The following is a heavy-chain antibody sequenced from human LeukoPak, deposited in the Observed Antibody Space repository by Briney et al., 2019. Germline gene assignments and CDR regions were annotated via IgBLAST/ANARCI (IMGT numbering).Heavy chain of an antibody. Sequence: ASVKVSCKASGGTFSSYAISWVRQAPGQGLEWMGGFDPEDGETIYAQKFQGRVTMTEDTSTDTAYMELSSLRSEDTAVYYCATERAMTNGMDVWGQGTTVTVSS. J-gene: IGHJ6*02. CDR1: GGTFSSYA. V-gene: IGHV1-24*01. CDR2: FDPEDGET. CDR3: ATERAMTNGMDV.